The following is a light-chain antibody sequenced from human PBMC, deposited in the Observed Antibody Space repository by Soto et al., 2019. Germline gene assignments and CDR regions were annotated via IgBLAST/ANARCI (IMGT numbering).Light chain of an antibody. Sequence: QSALTQPPSVSGAPGQRVTISCTGRSSNIGAGYDVHWYQQLPGTAPKLLIYGNSNRPSGVPDRFSGSKSGTSASLAITGLQAEDEADYYCQSYDSSLSGAVFGGGTQLPVL. V-gene: IGLV1-40*01. CDR3: QSYDSSLSGAV. J-gene: IGLJ7*01. CDR1: SSNIGAGYD. CDR2: GNS.